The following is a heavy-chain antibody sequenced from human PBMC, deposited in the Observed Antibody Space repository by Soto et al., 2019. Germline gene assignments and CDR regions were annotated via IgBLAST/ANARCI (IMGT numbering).Heavy chain of an antibody. CDR3: ATGRYSYGSEY. J-gene: IGHJ4*02. Sequence: QVQLQESGPGLVKSSETLSLTCTISGGSINDYYWSWIRQSPGKGLEWIGYFYSLGTTNYNPSLTGRVTISLDTSNREYSLRLSFVTAADTAVYYCATGRYSYGSEYWGQGALVIVSS. D-gene: IGHD3-10*01. CDR1: GGSINDYY. CDR2: FYSLGTT. V-gene: IGHV4-59*01.